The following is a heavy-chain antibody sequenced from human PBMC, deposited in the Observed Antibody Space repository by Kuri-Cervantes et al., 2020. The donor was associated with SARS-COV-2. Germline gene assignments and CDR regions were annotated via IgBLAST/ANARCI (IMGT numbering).Heavy chain of an antibody. D-gene: IGHD3-3*01. V-gene: IGHV3-30*02. Sequence: GESLRLSCAAYAFTFSSYGMHCVRPAPGKGLEWVAFIRYDRSNNYYADSVKGQFTISRDNSKNTLFLQMNSLRTEDTSVYYCAREGQLRALEWLWAPFDSWGQGTLVTVSS. CDR2: IRYDRSNN. CDR1: AFTFSSYG. J-gene: IGHJ4*02. CDR3: AREGQLRALEWLWAPFDS.